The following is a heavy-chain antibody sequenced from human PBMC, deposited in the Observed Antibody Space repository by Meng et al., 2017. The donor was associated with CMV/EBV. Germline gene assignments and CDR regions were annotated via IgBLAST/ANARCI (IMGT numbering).Heavy chain of an antibody. D-gene: IGHD3-3*01. V-gene: IGHV3-9*01. CDR3: AKDHDFWSGYSYYFDY. J-gene: IGHJ4*02. CDR2: ISWNSGSI. CDR1: GFTFSNAW. Sequence: GGSLRLSCAASGFTFSNAWMSWVRQAPGKGLEWVSGISWNSGSIGYADSVKGRFTISRDNAKNSLYLQMNSLRAEDTALYYCAKDHDFWSGYSYYFDYWGQGTLVTVPQ.